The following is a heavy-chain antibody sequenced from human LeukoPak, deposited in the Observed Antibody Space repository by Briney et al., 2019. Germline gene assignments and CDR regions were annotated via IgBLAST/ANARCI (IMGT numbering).Heavy chain of an antibody. Sequence: PGGSLRLSCAASGFTFSSYSMNWVRQAPGKGLEWVSCITSSSSNIYYADSVKGRFTISRDNGKDSLFLQMNSLRAEDTAVYYCARGRIAAAGAAFDYWGQGTLVTVSS. D-gene: IGHD6-13*01. J-gene: IGHJ4*02. CDR1: GFTFSSYS. CDR3: ARGRIAAAGAAFDY. CDR2: ITSSSSNI. V-gene: IGHV3-48*01.